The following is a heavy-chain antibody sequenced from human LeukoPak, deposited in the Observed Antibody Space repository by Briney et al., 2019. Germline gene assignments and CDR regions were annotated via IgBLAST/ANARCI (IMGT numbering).Heavy chain of an antibody. CDR3: ARDEVLSSITFDY. CDR1: GFTFSSYS. D-gene: IGHD1-20*01. CDR2: ISSSSSYI. J-gene: IGHJ4*02. V-gene: IGHV3-21*01. Sequence: PGGSLRLSCADSGFTFSSYSMNWVPQAPGKGLEWVSSISSSSSYIYYADSVRGRFTISRDNDKNSLYLQMNSLRAEDTAVYYYARDEVLSSITFDYWGQGTLVTVSS.